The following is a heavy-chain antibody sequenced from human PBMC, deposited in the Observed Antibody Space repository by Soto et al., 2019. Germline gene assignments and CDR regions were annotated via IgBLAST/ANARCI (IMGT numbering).Heavy chain of an antibody. Sequence: QVQLVQSGAEVKKPGASAKVSCKASGYTFTGNYVHWVRQAPGQGLEWMGWINPNSGGTNYAQKFQGRVTMTGDTSISTAYMELSRLRSDDTAMYYCARDYCTNGVCQGYFDYWGHGTLVTVSS. V-gene: IGHV1-2*02. J-gene: IGHJ4*01. CDR2: INPNSGGT. D-gene: IGHD2-8*01. CDR1: GYTFTGNY. CDR3: ARDYCTNGVCQGYFDY.